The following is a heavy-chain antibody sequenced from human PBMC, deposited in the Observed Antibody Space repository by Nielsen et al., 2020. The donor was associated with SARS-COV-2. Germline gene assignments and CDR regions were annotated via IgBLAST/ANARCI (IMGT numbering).Heavy chain of an antibody. CDR2: IYYSGST. V-gene: IGHV4-31*02. D-gene: IGHD6-13*01. CDR3: ARVSIAAAPGRKQAPGGPNAGGPFDY. J-gene: IGHJ4*02. Sequence: PGKGLEWIGYIYYSGSTYYNPSLKSRVTISVDTSKNQFSLKLSSVTAADTAVYYCARVSIAAAPGRKQAPGGPNAGGPFDYWGQGTLVTVSS.